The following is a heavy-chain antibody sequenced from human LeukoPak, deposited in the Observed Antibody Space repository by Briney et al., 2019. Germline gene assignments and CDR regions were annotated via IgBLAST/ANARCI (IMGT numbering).Heavy chain of an antibody. CDR2: ISSSSSYI. CDR1: GFTFSSYS. V-gene: IGHV3-21*01. CDR3: ARESTSAAGTLDY. Sequence: GGSLRLSCAASGFTFSSYSMNWVRQAPGKGLEWVSSISSSSSYIYYADSVKGRFTISRDNAKNSLYLQMNSLRAEDTAVYYCARESTSAAGTLDYWGQGTLVTVSS. D-gene: IGHD6-13*01. J-gene: IGHJ4*02.